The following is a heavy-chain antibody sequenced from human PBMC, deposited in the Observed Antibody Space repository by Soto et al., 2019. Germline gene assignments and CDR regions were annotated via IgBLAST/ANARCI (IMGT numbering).Heavy chain of an antibody. CDR1: GGSMSSFY. V-gene: IGHV4-4*07. CDR2: IYPTGIT. Sequence: NPSETLSLTCVVSGGSMSSFYWSWIRQSADKGLEWIGRIYPTGITNYNPSLKSRVIMSIDTSKKQFSLKVRSVTAADTARYYCARDRGGGWLDPWGQGALVTV. D-gene: IGHD2-15*01. J-gene: IGHJ5*02. CDR3: ARDRGGGWLDP.